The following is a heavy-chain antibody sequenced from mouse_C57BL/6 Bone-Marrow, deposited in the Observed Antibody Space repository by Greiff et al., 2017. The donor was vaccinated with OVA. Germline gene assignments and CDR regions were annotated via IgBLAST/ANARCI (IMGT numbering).Heavy chain of an antibody. D-gene: IGHD4-1*01. CDR2: ISSGGSYT. J-gene: IGHJ3*01. Sequence: EVQVVESGGDLVKPGGSLKLSCAASGFTFSSYGMSWVRQTPDKRLEWVATISSGGSYTYYPDSVKGRFTISRDNAKNTLYLQMSSLKSEDTAMYYCARHLTEPFAYWGQGTLVTVSA. CDR3: ARHLTEPFAY. V-gene: IGHV5-6*01. CDR1: GFTFSSYG.